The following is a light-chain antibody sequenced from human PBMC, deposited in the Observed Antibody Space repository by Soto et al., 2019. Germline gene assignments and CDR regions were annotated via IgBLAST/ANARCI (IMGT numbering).Light chain of an antibody. J-gene: IGKJ4*01. CDR2: AAS. CDR3: QHIDTFRLT. Sequence: DVQMTQSPSTLSGSLGDRVTITCRASQTISSWLAWYQQKPGKAPNLLIYAASTLESGVPSRFSGSGSGTEFTLTVTSLQPEDFATYYCQHIDTFRLTFGGGTKVDIK. CDR1: QTISSW. V-gene: IGKV1-5*01.